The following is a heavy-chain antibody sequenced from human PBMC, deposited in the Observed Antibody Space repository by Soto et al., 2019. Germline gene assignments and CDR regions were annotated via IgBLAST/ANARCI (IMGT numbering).Heavy chain of an antibody. CDR2: VNPTGGST. D-gene: IGHD2-15*01. J-gene: IGHJ1*01. CDR3: AREENCSDGICYSEYFQR. CDR1: GYIFTAYS. V-gene: IGHV1-46*01. Sequence: ASVKVSCKASGYIFTAYSMHWVRQAPGQGLEWMGVVNPTGGSTNYAQKFQGRITMTRDTSTSTVYMDLSSLTSEDTAVYYCAREENCSDGICYSEYFQRWGQGTLVTVSS.